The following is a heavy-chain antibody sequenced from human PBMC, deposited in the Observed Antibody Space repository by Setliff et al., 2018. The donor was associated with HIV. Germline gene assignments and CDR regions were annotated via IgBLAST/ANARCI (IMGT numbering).Heavy chain of an antibody. J-gene: IGHJ4*02. Sequence: PGGSLRLSCAVSGFTFSPYWMHWVRQAPGKGLEWVSGIRDSGVSVYYADSVMGRFTISRENAKKSLYLQMNSLRPEDTALYYCAKEGPWGTIFGGFFDSWGQGIRVTSPQ. CDR1: GFTFSPYW. D-gene: IGHD3-3*01. V-gene: IGHV3-23*01. CDR2: IRDSGVSV. CDR3: AKEGPWGTIFGGFFDS.